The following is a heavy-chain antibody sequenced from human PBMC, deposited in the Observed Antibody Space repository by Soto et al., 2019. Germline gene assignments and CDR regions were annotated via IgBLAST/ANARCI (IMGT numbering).Heavy chain of an antibody. V-gene: IGHV1-69*13. Sequence: SVKVSCKASGGTFSSYAMSWVRQAPGQGLEWMGGIIPIFGTANYAQKFQGRVTITADESTSTAYMELSSLRSEDTAVYYCARGSLGDFWSGYYVDYWGQGTLVTVSS. CDR3: ARGSLGDFWSGYYVDY. J-gene: IGHJ4*02. D-gene: IGHD3-3*01. CDR2: IIPIFGTA. CDR1: GGTFSSYA.